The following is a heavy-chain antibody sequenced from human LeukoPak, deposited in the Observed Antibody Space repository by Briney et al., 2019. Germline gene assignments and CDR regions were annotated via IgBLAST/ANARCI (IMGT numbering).Heavy chain of an antibody. Sequence: SETLSLTCAVYGGSFSGYYWSWIRQPAGKGLEWIGRIYTSGSTNYNPSLKSRVTMSVDTSKNQLSLKLTFVTAADTAVYYCARDMTTVYDWFDPWGQGTLVTVSS. J-gene: IGHJ5*01. CDR3: ARDMTTVYDWFDP. V-gene: IGHV4-4*07. CDR2: IYTSGST. CDR1: GGSFSGYY. D-gene: IGHD4-17*01.